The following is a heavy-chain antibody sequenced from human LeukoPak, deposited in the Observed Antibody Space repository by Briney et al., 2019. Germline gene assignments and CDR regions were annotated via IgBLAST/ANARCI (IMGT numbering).Heavy chain of an antibody. CDR1: GFMVGHKY. CDR2: IYAGGNT. CDR3: ARGQTDLLRNYFDY. J-gene: IGHJ4*02. Sequence: PGGSLRLSCAVSGFMVGHKYMSWVRQAPGKGLEWLSIIYAGGNTYSADSVKGRFTISRDNSRNTVYLQMNNLRDDDTAVYYCARGQTDLLRNYFDYWGPGTPVTVSS. V-gene: IGHV3-66*01.